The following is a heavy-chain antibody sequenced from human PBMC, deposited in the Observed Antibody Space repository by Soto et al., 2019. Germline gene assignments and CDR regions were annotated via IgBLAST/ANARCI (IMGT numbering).Heavy chain of an antibody. Sequence: QVQLVESGGGVVQPGRSLRLSCAASGFTFSSYGMHWVRQAPGKGLEWVAVISYDGSNKYYADSVKGRFTISRDNSKNTLYLQMNSLRAEDTAVYYCAKGGSSWYIEYFQHWGQGTLVTVSS. CDR1: GFTFSSYG. CDR3: AKGGSSWYIEYFQH. V-gene: IGHV3-30*18. J-gene: IGHJ1*01. CDR2: ISYDGSNK. D-gene: IGHD6-13*01.